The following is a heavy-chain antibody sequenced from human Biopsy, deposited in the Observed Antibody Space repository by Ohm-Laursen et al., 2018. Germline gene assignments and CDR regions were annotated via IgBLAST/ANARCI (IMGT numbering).Heavy chain of an antibody. CDR3: AKDHCSGGTCYSDGPVFDF. Sequence: SLRLSCTASGFTFSSYVMSWVRQAPGEGLEWVSTISGSGSTTYYADSVKGRFTISRDNSKNTLYLQMNSLRAEDTAVYYCAKDHCSGGTCYSDGPVFDFWGQGTLVTVSS. CDR1: GFTFSSYV. CDR2: ISGSGSTT. D-gene: IGHD2-15*01. J-gene: IGHJ4*02. V-gene: IGHV3-23*01.